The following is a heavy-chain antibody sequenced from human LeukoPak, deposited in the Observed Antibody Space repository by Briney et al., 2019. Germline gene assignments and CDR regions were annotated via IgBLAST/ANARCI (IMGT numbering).Heavy chain of an antibody. D-gene: IGHD3-22*01. CDR2: IYYSGST. Sequence: SETLSLTCTVSGGSISSGDYYWSWIRQPPGKGLEWIGYIYYSGSTYYNPSLKSRVTISVDTSKNQFSLKLSSVTAADTAVYYCASDDPTMIGSFDIWGQGTMVTVSS. V-gene: IGHV4-30-4*01. CDR3: ASDDPTMIGSFDI. J-gene: IGHJ3*02. CDR1: GGSISSGDYY.